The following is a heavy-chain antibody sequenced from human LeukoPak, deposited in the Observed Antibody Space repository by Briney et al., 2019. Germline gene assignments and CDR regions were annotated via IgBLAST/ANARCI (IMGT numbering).Heavy chain of an antibody. J-gene: IGHJ4*02. CDR2: IYYSGST. CDR3: ASLPHTRYCSSTSCLDY. D-gene: IGHD2-2*01. CDR1: GGSTSSSSYY. Sequence: KASETLSLTCTVSGGSTSSSSYYWGWIRQPPGKGLEWIGSIYYSGSTYYNPSLKSRVTISVDTSKNQFSLKLSSVTAADTAVYYCASLPHTRYCSSTSCLDYWGQGTLVTVSS. V-gene: IGHV4-39*07.